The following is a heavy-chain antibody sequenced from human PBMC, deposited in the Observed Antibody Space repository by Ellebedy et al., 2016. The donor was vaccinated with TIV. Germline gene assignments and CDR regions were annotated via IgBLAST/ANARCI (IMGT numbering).Heavy chain of an antibody. CDR1: GYAFSEYG. V-gene: IGHV1-18*01. CDR2: ISAYRGNT. Sequence: ASVKVSCXASGYAFSEYGITWVRRAPGQGLEWMGWISAYRGNTDYSPRFKGRVTMTTDTSTNTVYMELRNLTPDDTAVYYCARDREGFCIKGVCSHSHYWGQGTLVTVSS. D-gene: IGHD2-8*01. J-gene: IGHJ4*02. CDR3: ARDREGFCIKGVCSHSHY.